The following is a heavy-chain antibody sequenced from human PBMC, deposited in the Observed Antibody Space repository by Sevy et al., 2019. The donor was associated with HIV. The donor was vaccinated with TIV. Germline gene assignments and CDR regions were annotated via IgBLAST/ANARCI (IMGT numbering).Heavy chain of an antibody. V-gene: IGHV4-39*01. Sequence: SETLSLTCTVSGGSISSSSYYWGWIRQPPGKGLEWIGSIYYSGSTYYNPSLKSRVTISVDTSKNQFSLKLSSVTAADTAVYYCARSADCSGGSCYALVRGYNWFDPWGQGTLVTVSS. CDR1: GGSISSSSYY. D-gene: IGHD2-15*01. CDR2: IYYSGST. J-gene: IGHJ5*02. CDR3: ARSADCSGGSCYALVRGYNWFDP.